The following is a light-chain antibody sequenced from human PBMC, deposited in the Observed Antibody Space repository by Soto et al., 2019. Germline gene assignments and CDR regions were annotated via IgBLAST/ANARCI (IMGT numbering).Light chain of an antibody. CDR2: DAS. CDR3: QQYNSYSRT. J-gene: IGKJ1*01. Sequence: DIQMTQSPSSLSASVGDRVTITCQASQDINNYLNWYQQKPGKAPKLLIYDASNLERGVPSRFSGSGSGTEFTLTISSLQPDDFATYYCQQYNSYSRTFGQGTKVDIK. V-gene: IGKV1-33*01. CDR1: QDINNY.